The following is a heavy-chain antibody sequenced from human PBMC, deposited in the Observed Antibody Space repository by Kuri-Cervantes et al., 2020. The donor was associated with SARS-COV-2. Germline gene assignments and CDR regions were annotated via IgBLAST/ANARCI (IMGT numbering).Heavy chain of an antibody. J-gene: IGHJ4*02. CDR2: IIPILGIA. CDR3: ASGAVADLFDY. V-gene: IGHV1-69*02. Sequence: SVKVSCKASGGTFSSYTISWVRQAPGQGLEWMGRIIPILGIANYAQKFRGRVTITAGKSTSTAYMELSSLRSEDTAVYYCASGAVADLFDYWGQGTLVTVSS. CDR1: GGTFSSYT. D-gene: IGHD6-19*01.